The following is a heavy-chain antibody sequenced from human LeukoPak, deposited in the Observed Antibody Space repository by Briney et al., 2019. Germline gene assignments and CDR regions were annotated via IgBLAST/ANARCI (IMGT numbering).Heavy chain of an antibody. D-gene: IGHD3-3*01. CDR2: ISAYNGNT. Sequence: ASVKVSCKASGYTFTSCGISWVRQAPGQGLEWMGWISAYNGNTNYAQKLQGRVTMTTDTSTSTAYMELRSLRSDDTAVYYCARDLRDYDFWSGYYSPSLDYWGQGTLVTVSS. CDR3: ARDLRDYDFWSGYYSPSLDY. V-gene: IGHV1-18*01. CDR1: GYTFTSCG. J-gene: IGHJ4*02.